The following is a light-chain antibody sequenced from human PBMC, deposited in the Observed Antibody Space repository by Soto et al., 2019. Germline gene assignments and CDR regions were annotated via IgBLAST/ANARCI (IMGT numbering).Light chain of an antibody. J-gene: IGLJ2*01. CDR2: DVS. CDR3: SSYTSSSTLV. CDR1: SSDVGGYNY. V-gene: IGLV2-14*01. Sequence: ALTQPASVSGSPGQSITISCTGTSSDVGGYNYVSWYQQHPGKAPKLMIYDVSNRPSGVSNRFSGSKSGDTASLTISGLQAEDEADYYCSSYTSSSTLVFGGGTKLTVL.